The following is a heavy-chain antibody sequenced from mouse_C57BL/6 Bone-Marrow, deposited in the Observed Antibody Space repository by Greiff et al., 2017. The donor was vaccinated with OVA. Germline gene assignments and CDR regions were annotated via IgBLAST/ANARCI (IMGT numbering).Heavy chain of an antibody. V-gene: IGHV1-15*01. CDR2: IYPETGGT. CDR3: TRCDSKYDAMDY. Sequence: VQLQQSGAELVRPGASVTLSCKASGYTFTDYEMHWVKQTPVHGLEWIGAIYPETGGTAYTQKFKGKAILTADKSSSTAYMELRRLTSEASAVYYCTRCDSKYDAMDYWGQGNSVTVSS. CDR1: GYTFTDYE. J-gene: IGHJ4*01. D-gene: IGHD2-5*01.